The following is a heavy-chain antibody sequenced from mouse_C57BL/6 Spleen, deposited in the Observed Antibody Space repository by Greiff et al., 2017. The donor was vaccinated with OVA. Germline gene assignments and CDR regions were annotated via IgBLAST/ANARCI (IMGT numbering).Heavy chain of an antibody. CDR1: GYTFTSYW. CDR2: IDPSDSYT. V-gene: IGHV1-50*01. J-gene: IGHJ2*01. Sequence: QVQLQQPGAELVKPGASVKLSCKASGYTFTSYWMQWVKQRPGQGLEWIGEIDPSDSYTNYNQKFKGKATLTVDTSSSTAYMQLSSLTSEDSAVYYCARSETAQGTRDYWGQGTTLTVSS. CDR3: ARSETAQGTRDY. D-gene: IGHD3-2*02.